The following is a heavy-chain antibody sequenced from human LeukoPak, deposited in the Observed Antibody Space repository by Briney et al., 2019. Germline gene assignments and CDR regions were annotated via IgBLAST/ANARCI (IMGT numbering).Heavy chain of an antibody. J-gene: IGHJ4*02. CDR1: GFLFCSYW. CDR2: IKRDGSER. Sequence: GGSLRLSXAASGFLFCSYWMGWVRQAPGKGLEWVANIKRDGSERYYEDSVKGRFTISRDNAQNSLYLQMNSLREEDTAVYYCARDKEAAVDFWSGYYPLWGQGTLVTVSS. CDR3: ARDKEAAVDFWSGYYPL. V-gene: IGHV3-7*01. D-gene: IGHD3-3*01.